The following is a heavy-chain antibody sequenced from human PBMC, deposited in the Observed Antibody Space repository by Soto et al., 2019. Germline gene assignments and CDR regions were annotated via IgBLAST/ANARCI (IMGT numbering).Heavy chain of an antibody. CDR1: GFTFSSYG. CDR2: IWYDGSNK. Sequence: GGSLRLSCAASGFTFSSYGMHWVRQAPGKGLEWVAVIWYDGSNKYYADSVKGRFTISRDNSKNTLYLQMNSLRAEDTAVYYCARDLGQYSSGPSVDYWGQGTLVTVSS. D-gene: IGHD6-19*01. CDR3: ARDLGQYSSGPSVDY. V-gene: IGHV3-33*01. J-gene: IGHJ4*02.